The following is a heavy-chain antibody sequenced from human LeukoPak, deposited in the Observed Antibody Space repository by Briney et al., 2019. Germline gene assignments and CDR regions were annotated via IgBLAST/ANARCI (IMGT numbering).Heavy chain of an antibody. CDR1: GFTFSNAW. D-gene: IGHD3-10*01. CDR2: IKSKTDGGTI. V-gene: IGHV3-15*01. J-gene: IGHJ4*02. CDR3: TRYKYGSYYGSYYFDY. Sequence: EGSLRLSCAAAGFTFSNAWMSWVRQAPGKGLEWVGRIKSKTDGGTIDYAAPVKGRFTISRDDSKNTVYLQLNSLKTEDTAVYYCTRYKYGSYYGSYYFDYWGQGTLVTVSS.